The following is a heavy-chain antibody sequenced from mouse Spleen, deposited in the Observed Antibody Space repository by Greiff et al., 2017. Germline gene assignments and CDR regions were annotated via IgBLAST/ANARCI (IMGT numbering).Heavy chain of an antibody. Sequence: QVQLQQPGAELVKPGASVKLSCKASGYTFTSYWMHWVKQRPGQGLEWIGEINPSNGRTNYNEKFKSKATLTVDKSSSTAYMQLSSLTSEDSAVYYCARSTDYVDYWGQGTTLTVSS. V-gene: IGHV1S81*02. J-gene: IGHJ2*01. CDR1: GYTFTSYW. CDR3: ARSTDYVDY. CDR2: INPSNGRT.